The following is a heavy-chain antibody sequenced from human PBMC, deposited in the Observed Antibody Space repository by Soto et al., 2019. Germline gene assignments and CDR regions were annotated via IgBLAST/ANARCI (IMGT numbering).Heavy chain of an antibody. J-gene: IGHJ5*02. CDR1: GGSISSGDYY. V-gene: IGHV4-30-4*01. CDR3: ARERPDGARLDP. Sequence: PSETLSLTCTFSGGSISSGDYYWSWIRQPPGKGLEWIGYIYYSGSTYYNPSLKSRVTISVDTSKNQFSLKLSSVTAADTAVYYCARERPDGARLDPWGQGTLVTVS. D-gene: IGHD6-6*01. CDR2: IYYSGST.